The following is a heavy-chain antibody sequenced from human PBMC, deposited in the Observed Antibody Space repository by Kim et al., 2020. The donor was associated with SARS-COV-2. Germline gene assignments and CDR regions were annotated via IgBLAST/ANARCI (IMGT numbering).Heavy chain of an antibody. Sequence: GGSLRLSCAASGFTFSTYAMHWVRQAPGKGPEWVAVISKDGNNKYYADSVKGRFTISRDNSKNTLFLQMDSLRPEDTAVYYCAKGVWTSGPNCVWDCYLDDWGLGTLVTVSS. CDR1: GFTFSTYA. CDR2: ISKDGNNK. V-gene: IGHV3-30*18. CDR3: AKGVWTSGPNCVWDCYLDD. J-gene: IGHJ4*02. D-gene: IGHD2-2*01.